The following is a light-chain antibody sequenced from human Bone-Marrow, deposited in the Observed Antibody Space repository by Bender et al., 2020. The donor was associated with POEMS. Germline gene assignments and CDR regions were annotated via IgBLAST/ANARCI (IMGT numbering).Light chain of an antibody. Sequence: SYELTQPPSVSVSPGQTARITCSGDALPKQYAYWYQQKSGQSPVLVIYKGTQRPSGIPERISGSSSGTTVTLTISGVQAEDEADYYCQSADISGTHVLFGGGTKLTVL. CDR3: QSADISGTHVL. J-gene: IGLJ2*01. CDR2: KGT. CDR1: ALPKQY. V-gene: IGLV3-25*03.